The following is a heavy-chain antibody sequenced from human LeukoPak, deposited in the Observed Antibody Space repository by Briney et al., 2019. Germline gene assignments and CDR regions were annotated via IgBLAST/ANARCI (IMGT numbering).Heavy chain of an antibody. Sequence: GGSLRPSCAASGFTFSSYSMNWVRQAPGKGLEWVSFIRSSSSYIYYADSVKGRFTISRDNAKNSLYLQMNSLRAEDTAAYYCARPGIAVAGEFFDYWGPGALVTVSS. CDR1: GFTFSSYS. J-gene: IGHJ4*02. CDR2: IRSSSSYI. CDR3: ARPGIAVAGEFFDY. V-gene: IGHV3-21*01. D-gene: IGHD6-19*01.